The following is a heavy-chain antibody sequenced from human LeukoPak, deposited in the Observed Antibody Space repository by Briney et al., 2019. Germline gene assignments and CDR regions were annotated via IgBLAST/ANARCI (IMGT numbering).Heavy chain of an antibody. CDR3: ARGRGYCSSTSCYTEGYYFDY. J-gene: IGHJ4*02. CDR1: GGSISSYY. V-gene: IGHV4-4*07. CDR2: IYTSGST. Sequence: SETLSLTCTVSGGSISSYYWSWIRQPAGKGLEWIGRIYTSGSTNYNPSLKSRVTMSVDTSKNQFSLKLSSVTAADTAVYYCARGRGYCSSTSCYTEGYYFDYWGQGTLVTVSS. D-gene: IGHD2-2*02.